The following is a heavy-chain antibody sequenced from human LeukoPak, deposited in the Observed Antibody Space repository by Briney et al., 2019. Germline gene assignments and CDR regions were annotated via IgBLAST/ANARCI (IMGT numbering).Heavy chain of an antibody. V-gene: IGHV3-9*01. CDR3: AKDIEQCLEGGWFDP. J-gene: IGHJ5*02. CDR1: GFTFDDYA. Sequence: SGGSLRLSCAASGFTFDDYAMHWVRHAPVKGLEWVSGISWNSGSIGYADSVKGRFTISRDNAKNSLYPQMNSLRAEDTALYYCAKDIEQCLEGGWFDPWGQGTLVTVSS. CDR2: ISWNSGSI. D-gene: IGHD6-19*01.